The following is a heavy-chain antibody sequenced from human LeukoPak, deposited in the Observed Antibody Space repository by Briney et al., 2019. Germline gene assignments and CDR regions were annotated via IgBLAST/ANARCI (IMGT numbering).Heavy chain of an antibody. CDR3: ARDSTYYYGSGNSGPHYFDS. Sequence: GGSLRLSCAASGFTFSSYAMHWVRQAPGKGLEWVAVISYDGSNTYYADSVKGRFTISRDNPKNTLYLQLNSLRAEDSAVYYCARDSTYYYGSGNSGPHYFDSWGQGTLVTVSS. CDR1: GFTFSSYA. J-gene: IGHJ4*02. V-gene: IGHV3-30*01. CDR2: ISYDGSNT. D-gene: IGHD3-10*01.